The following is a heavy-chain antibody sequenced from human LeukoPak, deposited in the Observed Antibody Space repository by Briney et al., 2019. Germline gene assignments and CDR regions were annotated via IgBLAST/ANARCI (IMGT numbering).Heavy chain of an antibody. Sequence: SETLSLTCAVYGGSFSGYYWSWIRQPPGKGLEWIGEINHSGSTNYNPSLKSRVTMSVDTSKNQFSLKLSSVTAADTAVYYCARGRGGSYYVPIYYFDYWGQGTLVTVSS. CDR1: GGSFSGYY. CDR3: ARGRGGSYYVPIYYFDY. D-gene: IGHD1-26*01. CDR2: INHSGST. V-gene: IGHV4-34*01. J-gene: IGHJ4*02.